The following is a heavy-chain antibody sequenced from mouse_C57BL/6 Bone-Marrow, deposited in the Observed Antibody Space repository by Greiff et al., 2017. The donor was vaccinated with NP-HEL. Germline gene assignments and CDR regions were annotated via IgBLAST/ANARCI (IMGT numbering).Heavy chain of an antibody. V-gene: IGHV1-72*01. Sequence: QVQLQQPGAELVKPGASVKLSCKASGYTFTSYWMHWVKQRPGRGLEWIGRIDPNSGGTKYNEKFKSKATLTVDKPSSTAYMQLSRLTSEDSAVYYCARSRNGGNFPYYAMDYWGQGTSVTVSS. J-gene: IGHJ4*01. CDR2: IDPNSGGT. D-gene: IGHD2-1*01. CDR3: ARSRNGGNFPYYAMDY. CDR1: GYTFTSYW.